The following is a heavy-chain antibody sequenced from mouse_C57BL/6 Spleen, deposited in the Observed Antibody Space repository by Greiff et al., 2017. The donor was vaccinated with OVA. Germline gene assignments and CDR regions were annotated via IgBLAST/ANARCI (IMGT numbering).Heavy chain of an antibody. CDR1: GYTFTDYY. D-gene: IGHD4-1*01. CDR3: ARSANWDYFDY. J-gene: IGHJ2*01. Sequence: VQLQQSGPVLVKPGASVKMSCKASGYTFTDYYMNWVKQSHGKSLEWIGVINPYNGGTSYNQKFKGKATLTVDKSSSTAYMELNSLTSEDSAVYYCARSANWDYFDYWGQGTTLTVSS. V-gene: IGHV1-19*01. CDR2: INPYNGGT.